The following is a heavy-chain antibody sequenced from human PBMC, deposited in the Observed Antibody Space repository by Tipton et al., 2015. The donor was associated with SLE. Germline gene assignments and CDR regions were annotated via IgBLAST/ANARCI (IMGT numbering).Heavy chain of an antibody. V-gene: IGHV3-21*01. Sequence: GSLRLSCAASGFTFSSYSMNWVRQAPGKGLEWVSSISSSSSYIYYADSVKGRFTISRDNSKNTLYLQMNSLRAEDTAVYYCARDYYDSSGYWRIRYYFDYWGQGTLVTVSS. CDR3: ARDYYDSSGYWRIRYYFDY. CDR2: ISSSSSYI. CDR1: GFTFSSYS. D-gene: IGHD3-22*01. J-gene: IGHJ4*02.